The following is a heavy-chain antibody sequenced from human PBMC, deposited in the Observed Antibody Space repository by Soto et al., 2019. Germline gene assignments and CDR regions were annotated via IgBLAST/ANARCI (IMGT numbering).Heavy chain of an antibody. D-gene: IGHD5-12*01. Sequence: GGSLRLSCAATGFTFSSDAMNWVRQTPGKGLEWVSGISGRGDRTYYADSVKGRFTISRDNSKNTLFLQMNSLRVEDTALYYCPKSPRSGFEAPWDYWGQGTQVTVSS. CDR1: GFTFSSDA. CDR2: ISGRGDRT. J-gene: IGHJ4*02. CDR3: PKSPRSGFEAPWDY. V-gene: IGHV3-23*01.